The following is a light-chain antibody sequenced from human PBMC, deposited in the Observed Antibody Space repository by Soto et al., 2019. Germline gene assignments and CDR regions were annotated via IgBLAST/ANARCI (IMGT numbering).Light chain of an antibody. CDR1: SGHSSYV. CDR3: QTWGTGNVV. Sequence: QPVLTQSPSASASLGASVKLTCTLSSGHSSYVIAWHQQQPEKGPRYLMKLNSDGSHSKGDGIPDRFSGSSSGAERYLTISSLQSEDEADYYCQTWGTGNVVFGGGTKVTVL. J-gene: IGLJ2*01. CDR2: LNSDGSH. V-gene: IGLV4-69*01.